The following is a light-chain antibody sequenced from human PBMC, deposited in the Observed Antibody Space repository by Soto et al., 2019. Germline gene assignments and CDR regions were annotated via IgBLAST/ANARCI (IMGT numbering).Light chain of an antibody. V-gene: IGKV3-15*01. CDR3: QQYNNWWT. Sequence: PGERATLSCRASQSVDSNLAWYQQKPGQAPRLLIYGASTRATGISARFSGSGSGTEFTLTISSLQSEDFGVYYCQQYNNWWTFGQGTKVDIK. CDR2: GAS. CDR1: QSVDSN. J-gene: IGKJ1*01.